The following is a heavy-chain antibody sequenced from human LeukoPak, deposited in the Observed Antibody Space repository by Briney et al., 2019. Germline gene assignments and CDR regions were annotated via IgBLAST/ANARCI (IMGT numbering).Heavy chain of an antibody. CDR1: GGTFSSYA. D-gene: IGHD6-6*01. CDR2: IIPISGTA. V-gene: IGHV1-69*13. CDR3: ARGGYSSSVFDY. J-gene: IGHJ4*02. Sequence: GASVKVSCKASGGTFSSYAISWVRQAPGQGLEWMGGIIPISGTANYAQKFQGRVTITADESTSTAYMELSSLRSEDTAVYYCARGGYSSSVFDYWGQGTLVTVSS.